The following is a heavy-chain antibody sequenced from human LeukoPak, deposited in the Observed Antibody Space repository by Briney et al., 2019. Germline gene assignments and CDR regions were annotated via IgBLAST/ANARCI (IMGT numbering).Heavy chain of an antibody. CDR1: GFTFSSYW. V-gene: IGHV3-7*01. Sequence: GGSLRLSCAASGFTFSSYWMSWVRQAPGKGLERVANIKQDGSEKYYVDSVKGRFTISRDNAKNSLYLQMNSLRAEDTAVYYCASRWSGYLRQGRVAFDIWGQGTMVTVSS. D-gene: IGHD3-3*01. CDR2: IKQDGSEK. J-gene: IGHJ3*02. CDR3: ASRWSGYLRQGRVAFDI.